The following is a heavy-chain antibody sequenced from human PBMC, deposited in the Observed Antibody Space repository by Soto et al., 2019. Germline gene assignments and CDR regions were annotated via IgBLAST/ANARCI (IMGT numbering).Heavy chain of an antibody. Sequence: PGGSLRLSCAASGFTFSDHDLDWVRQAPGKGLEWVGRTRSKANSYTTDYAASVKGRFTISRDGSKNSLYLQVDSLRTEDTAVYYCASSFGGSYCFDFWGQGTLVTVSS. CDR1: GFTFSDHD. D-gene: IGHD1-26*01. CDR2: TRSKANSYTT. J-gene: IGHJ4*02. V-gene: IGHV3-72*01. CDR3: ASSFGGSYCFDF.